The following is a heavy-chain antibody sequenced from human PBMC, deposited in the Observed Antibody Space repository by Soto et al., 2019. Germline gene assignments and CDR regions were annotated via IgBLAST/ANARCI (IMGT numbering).Heavy chain of an antibody. CDR3: ATSDGRY. CDR1: GGSISSYY. Sequence: QVQLQESGPGLVKPSETLSLTCTVSGGSISSYYWSWIRQPPGKGLEWIGYIYYSGSTNYTPSLKSRVTISVDTSKNQFSLKLSSVTAADTAVYYCATSDGRYWGQGTLVTVSS. J-gene: IGHJ4*02. CDR2: IYYSGST. V-gene: IGHV4-59*01.